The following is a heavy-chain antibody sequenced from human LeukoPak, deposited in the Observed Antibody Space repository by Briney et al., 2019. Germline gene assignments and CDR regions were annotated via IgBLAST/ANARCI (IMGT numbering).Heavy chain of an antibody. V-gene: IGHV4-31*03. CDR1: GGSISSGGYY. Sequence: PSETLSPTCTVSGGSISSGGYYGSWIRQHPGRGLEWIGYIYYSGSTYYTPTLHSRVTISVDTSKNQFSLTLSCVTAADTAVYYCATEKRTAATVPDWFNPWGQGTLVTVSS. CDR3: ATEKRTAATVPDWFNP. D-gene: IGHD2-15*01. CDR2: IYYSGST. J-gene: IGHJ5*02.